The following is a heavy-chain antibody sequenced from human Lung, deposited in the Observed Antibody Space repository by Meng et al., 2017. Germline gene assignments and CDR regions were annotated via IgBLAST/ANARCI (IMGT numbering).Heavy chain of an antibody. D-gene: IGHD3-22*01. CDR1: GGSISSSDW. CDR2: SIVMG. Sequence: QVQLQESGPGLVKPSGTLSLSSAVSGGSISSSDWWSWVRRPPGKGLEWIGESIVMGLSVDKSKNQFSLQLSSMTAADTAVYYCARYVFDSSSLYSNWFDPWGQGTLVTVSS. CDR3: ARYVFDSSSLYSNWFDP. V-gene: IGHV4-4*02. J-gene: IGHJ5*02.